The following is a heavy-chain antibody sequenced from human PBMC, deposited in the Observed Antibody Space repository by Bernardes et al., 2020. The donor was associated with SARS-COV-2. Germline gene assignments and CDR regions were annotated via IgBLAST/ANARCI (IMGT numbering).Heavy chain of an antibody. V-gene: IGHV3-7*04. Sequence: GGSLRLSCAASGFTFSSYWTSWVRQAPGKGLEWVANIKQDGSEKYYVDSVKGRFTISRDNAKNSLYLQMNSLRAEDTAVYYCARDGTNSFYSSGWYYYYYGMDVWGQGTTVTVSS. J-gene: IGHJ6*02. CDR1: GFTFSSYW. CDR3: ARDGTNSFYSSGWYYYYYGMDV. CDR2: IKQDGSEK. D-gene: IGHD6-19*01.